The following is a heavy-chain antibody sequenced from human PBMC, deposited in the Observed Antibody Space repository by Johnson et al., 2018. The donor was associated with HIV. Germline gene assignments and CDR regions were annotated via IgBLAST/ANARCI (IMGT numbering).Heavy chain of an antibody. Sequence: QMQLVESGGGAVQPGRSLRLSCAASGFTFSHYSMHWVRQAPGKGLEWLAVTSNDGGNKYYSDSVKGRFTVSRDNSQNTLYLQMDSLRSEDTAVYYCASVPMIVVLDGAFDIWGQGTMVTVSS. CDR3: ASVPMIVVLDGAFDI. CDR1: GFTFSHYS. J-gene: IGHJ3*02. CDR2: TSNDGGNK. D-gene: IGHD3-22*01. V-gene: IGHV3-30-3*01.